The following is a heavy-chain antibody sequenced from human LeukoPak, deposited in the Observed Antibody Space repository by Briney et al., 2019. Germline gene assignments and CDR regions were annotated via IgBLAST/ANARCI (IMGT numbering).Heavy chain of an antibody. Sequence: GGSLRLSCAASGFTFSSYAMSWVRQAPGKGLEWVSAISGSGGSTYYADSVKGRFTISRDNSKNTLYLQMNSLRAEDTAVYYCAKGHETFDWFFVPFDYWGQGTLVTVSS. CDR3: AKGHETFDWFFVPFDY. J-gene: IGHJ4*02. CDR1: GFTFSSYA. D-gene: IGHD3-9*01. CDR2: ISGSGGST. V-gene: IGHV3-23*01.